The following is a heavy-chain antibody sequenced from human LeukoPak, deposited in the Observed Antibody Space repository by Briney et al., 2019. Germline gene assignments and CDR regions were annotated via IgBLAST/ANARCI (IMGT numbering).Heavy chain of an antibody. D-gene: IGHD4-23*01. V-gene: IGHV3-7*01. Sequence: GGSLRLSCTTSGFTFTTYWMSWVRQAPGKGLEWVANIKQDGSEKHYVDSVRGRFTVSRDNSKNTLYLQMNSLRAEDTAVYYCAKGRFDDYGGNFDYWGQGTLVTVSS. J-gene: IGHJ4*02. CDR3: AKGRFDDYGGNFDY. CDR2: IKQDGSEK. CDR1: GFTFTTYW.